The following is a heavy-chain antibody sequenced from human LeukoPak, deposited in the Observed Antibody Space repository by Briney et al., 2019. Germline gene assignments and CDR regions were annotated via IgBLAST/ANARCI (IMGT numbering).Heavy chain of an antibody. J-gene: IGHJ4*02. Sequence: PGGSLRLSCAASGFTFSSYGMHWVRQAPGKGLEWVAFIQYDGSNKYYADSVKGRFTISRDNSKNTLYLQMNSLKTEDTALYYCAKVAGSGYQYYFDYWGQGTLVTVSS. V-gene: IGHV3-30*02. D-gene: IGHD3-22*01. CDR2: IQYDGSNK. CDR1: GFTFSSYG. CDR3: AKVAGSGYQYYFDY.